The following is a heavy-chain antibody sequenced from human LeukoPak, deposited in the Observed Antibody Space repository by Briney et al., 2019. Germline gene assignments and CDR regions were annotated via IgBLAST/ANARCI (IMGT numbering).Heavy chain of an antibody. Sequence: ASVKVSCKASGYTFTSYYMHWVRQAPGQGLEWMGIINPSGGSTSYAQKFQGRVTMTRDMSTSTVYMELSSLRSEDTAVYYCARVIGPRWLQLPKKWNWFDPWGQGTLVTVSS. D-gene: IGHD5-24*01. CDR1: GYTFTSYY. V-gene: IGHV1-46*01. J-gene: IGHJ5*02. CDR2: INPSGGST. CDR3: ARVIGPRWLQLPKKWNWFDP.